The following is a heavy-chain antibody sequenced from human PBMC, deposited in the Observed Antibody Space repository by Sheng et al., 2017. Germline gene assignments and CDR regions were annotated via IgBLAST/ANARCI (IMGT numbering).Heavy chain of an antibody. CDR3: ARRRDSSSWFNYLDV. J-gene: IGHJ6*02. CDR1: GGTYNTYS. V-gene: IGHV1-69*10. Sequence: QARLVQSGAEVKKPGSSVKVSCKASGGTYNTYSISWVRQAPGQGLEWMGGITPITGVATYAEKFQGRGTITADKSTSTAYMDLNSLSSEDTAIYYCARRRDSSSWFNYLDVWGQGTPVTVSS. CDR2: ITPITGVA. D-gene: IGHD6-13*01.